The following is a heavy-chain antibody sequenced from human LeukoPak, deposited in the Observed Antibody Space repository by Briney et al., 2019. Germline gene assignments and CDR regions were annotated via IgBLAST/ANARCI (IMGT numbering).Heavy chain of an antibody. Sequence: GGSLRLSCSASGFTFSSFATHWVRQAPGKGLEYVSAISRNGDSTYYADSVKGRFTISRDNSKNTLYLQMSSLRTEDTAVYYCVNQISGWVYWGQGTLVTVSS. D-gene: IGHD6-19*01. CDR3: VNQISGWVY. CDR2: ISRNGDST. J-gene: IGHJ4*02. V-gene: IGHV3-64D*06. CDR1: GFTFSSFA.